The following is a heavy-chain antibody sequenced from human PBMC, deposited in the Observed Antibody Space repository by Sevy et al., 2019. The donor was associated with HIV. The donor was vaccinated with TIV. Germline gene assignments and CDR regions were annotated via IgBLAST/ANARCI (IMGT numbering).Heavy chain of an antibody. Sequence: GGSLRLSCAASGFTFNSYSMHWIRQAPGKGLEWVATISFDGNNRHYADSVKGRFTISRDNSKNSLYLQMNSLRAEDTALYYCAFDRLYSNVAEYFQCWGQGTLVTVSS. CDR2: ISFDGNNR. J-gene: IGHJ1*01. D-gene: IGHD5-12*01. CDR1: GFTFNSYS. CDR3: AFDRLYSNVAEYFQC. V-gene: IGHV3-30-3*01.